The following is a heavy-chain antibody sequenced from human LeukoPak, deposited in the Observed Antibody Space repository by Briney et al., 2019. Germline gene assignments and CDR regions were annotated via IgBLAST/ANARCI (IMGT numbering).Heavy chain of an antibody. Sequence: PSETLSLTCTVSGGSISSYYWSWIRQPPGKGLEWIGYIYYTGSTNYNPSLKSRVTISVDTSKNQFSLRLSSVTAADTAVYYCARHDLWNHPTDYWGQGTLVTVSS. CDR1: GGSISSYY. D-gene: IGHD3-3*01. V-gene: IGHV4-59*08. CDR2: IYYTGST. J-gene: IGHJ4*02. CDR3: ARHDLWNHPTDY.